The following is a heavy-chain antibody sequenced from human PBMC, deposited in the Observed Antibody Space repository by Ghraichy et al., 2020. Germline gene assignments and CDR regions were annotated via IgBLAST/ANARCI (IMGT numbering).Heavy chain of an antibody. Sequence: SVKVSCKASGGTFSSYAISWVRQAPGQGLEWMGGIIPIFGTANYAQKFQGRVTITADESTSTAYMELSSLRSEDTAVYYCARDYCSSTSCYYFDYWGQGTLVTVSS. J-gene: IGHJ4*02. V-gene: IGHV1-69*13. D-gene: IGHD2-2*01. CDR2: IIPIFGTA. CDR1: GGTFSSYA. CDR3: ARDYCSSTSCYYFDY.